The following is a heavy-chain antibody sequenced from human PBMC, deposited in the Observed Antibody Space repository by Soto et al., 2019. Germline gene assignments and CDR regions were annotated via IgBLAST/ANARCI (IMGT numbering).Heavy chain of an antibody. D-gene: IGHD2-8*01. CDR3: ASTAVMVYGMDV. V-gene: IGHV3-21*01. Sequence: EVQLVESGGGLVKPGGSLRLSCAASGFTFSSYSMNWVRQAPGKGLEWVSSISSSSSYIYYADSVKGRFTISRDNAKNSLYLQMNSLRAEDTAVYYCASTAVMVYGMDVWGNGTTVTVSS. CDR2: ISSSSSYI. CDR1: GFTFSSYS. J-gene: IGHJ6*04.